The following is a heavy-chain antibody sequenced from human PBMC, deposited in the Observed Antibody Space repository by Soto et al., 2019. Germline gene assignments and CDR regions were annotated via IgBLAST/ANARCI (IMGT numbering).Heavy chain of an antibody. J-gene: IGHJ4*02. D-gene: IGHD6-13*01. Sequence: GGSLRLSCAASGFIFSSYSMNWVRQAPGKGLTWVSSISPSGTSIYYADSVKGRFTISRDNAENSLYLQMNSLRAEDTAVYYCVREGFSNSWLVDYWGQGTLVTVSS. CDR1: GFIFSSYS. CDR2: ISPSGTSI. V-gene: IGHV3-21*01. CDR3: VREGFSNSWLVDY.